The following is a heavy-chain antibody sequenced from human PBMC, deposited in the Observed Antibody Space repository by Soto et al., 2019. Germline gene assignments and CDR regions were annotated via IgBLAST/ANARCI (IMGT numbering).Heavy chain of an antibody. J-gene: IGHJ6*03. D-gene: IGHD6-6*01. Sequence: VQLVESGGGLVQPGGSLRLSCAASGFTFSSYSMNWVRQAPGKGLEWVSYISSSSTIYYADSVKGRFTISRDNAKNSLYLQMNSLRAEDTAVYYCARNPPRTSSSLSWHNYYYYYMDVWGKGTTVTVSS. CDR1: GFTFSSYS. CDR3: ARNPPRTSSSLSWHNYYYYYMDV. CDR2: ISSSSTI. V-gene: IGHV3-48*01.